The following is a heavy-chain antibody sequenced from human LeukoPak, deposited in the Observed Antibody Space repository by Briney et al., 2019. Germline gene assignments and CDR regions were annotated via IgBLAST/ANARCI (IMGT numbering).Heavy chain of an antibody. CDR2: INPNSGGT. Sequence: ASVKVSCKASGYTFTGYYIHWMRQAPGQGLEWMGWINPNSGGTNYAQKFQGRVTMTRDTSISTAYMELSRLRSDDTAVYYCARSGYSYGSAPGLYYYYYYGMDVWGQGTTVTVSS. D-gene: IGHD5-18*01. CDR3: ARSGYSYGSAPGLYYYYYYGMDV. J-gene: IGHJ6*02. V-gene: IGHV1-2*02. CDR1: GYTFTGYY.